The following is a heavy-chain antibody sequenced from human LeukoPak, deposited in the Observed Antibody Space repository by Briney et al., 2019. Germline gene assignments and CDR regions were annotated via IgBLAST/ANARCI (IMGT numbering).Heavy chain of an antibody. CDR1: GGTFSSYA. Sequence: ASVKVSCKASGGTFSSYAISWVRQAPGQGLEWMGGIIPIFGTANYAQKFQGRVTITADESTSTAYMELSSLRSEDTAVYYCARAGRYYDSSGYYHFDFDYWGQGTLVTVSS. D-gene: IGHD3-22*01. V-gene: IGHV1-69*13. CDR2: IIPIFGTA. J-gene: IGHJ4*02. CDR3: ARAGRYYDSSGYYHFDFDY.